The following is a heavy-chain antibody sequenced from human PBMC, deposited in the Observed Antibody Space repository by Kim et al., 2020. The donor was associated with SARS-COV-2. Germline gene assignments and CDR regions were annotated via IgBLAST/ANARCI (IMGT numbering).Heavy chain of an antibody. J-gene: IGHJ4*02. CDR1: GFSFKNYA. D-gene: IGHD3-10*01. CDR3: ATDGDYYGSGSYFDY. V-gene: IGHV3-30-3*01. Sequence: GGSLRLSCAASGFSFKNYARHWVRQAPGKGLEWVAIILYDGSNNYYAASVKGRFSISRDNYKNTLYLQRNSLRAEDTAVYYCATDGDYYGSGSYFDYWGQGTLVTVSS. CDR2: ILYDGSNN.